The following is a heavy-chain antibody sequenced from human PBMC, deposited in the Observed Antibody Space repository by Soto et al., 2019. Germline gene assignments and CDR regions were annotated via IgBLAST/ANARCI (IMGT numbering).Heavy chain of an antibody. Sequence: GGSLRLSCRTSGLTFRTYLMSWVRQAPGKGLEWVANIKTDGSEEYYAGSVEGRFTLFRDNTKHSPYLQMNSLTADDTPMYYSAKYRGSDWWTYRFRRWGRGTLVTV. J-gene: IGHJ1*01. CDR1: GLTFRTYL. CDR3: AKYRGSDWWTYRFRR. CDR2: IKTDGSEE. V-gene: IGHV3-7*01. D-gene: IGHD3-16*02.